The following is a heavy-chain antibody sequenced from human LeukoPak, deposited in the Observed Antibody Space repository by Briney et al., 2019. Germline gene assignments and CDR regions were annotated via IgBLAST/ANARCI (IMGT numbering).Heavy chain of an antibody. V-gene: IGHV5-10-1*01. CDR1: GYSFTSYW. J-gene: IGHJ6*02. Sequence: GESLKISCKGSGYSFTSYWISWVRQMPGKGLEWMGRIDPSDSYTNYSPSFQGHVTISADKSISTAYLQWSSLKASDSAMYYCAKGVVPYYYGMDVWGQGTTVTVSS. D-gene: IGHD3-3*01. CDR2: IDPSDSYT. CDR3: AKGVVPYYYGMDV.